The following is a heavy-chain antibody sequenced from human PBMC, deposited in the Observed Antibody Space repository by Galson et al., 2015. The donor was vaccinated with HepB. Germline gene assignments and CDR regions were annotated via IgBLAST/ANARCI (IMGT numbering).Heavy chain of an antibody. CDR2: IKSKVDGETT. Sequence: SLRLSCAGSGFTFSNAWVSWVRQAPGKGLEWVGRIKSKVDGETTDYPAPVKGRFSIPRDDSKNTAFLQMNSLKAEDTALYYCTIMTINCGGDCFADWGQGTLVTVSS. CDR3: TIMTINCGGDCFAD. V-gene: IGHV3-15*01. CDR1: GFTFSNAW. D-gene: IGHD2-21*02. J-gene: IGHJ4*02.